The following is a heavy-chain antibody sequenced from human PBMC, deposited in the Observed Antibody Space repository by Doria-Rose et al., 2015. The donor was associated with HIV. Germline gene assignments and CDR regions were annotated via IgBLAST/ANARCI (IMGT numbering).Heavy chain of an antibody. V-gene: IGHV2-26*01. J-gene: IGHJ4*02. CDR2: IFSDDER. CDR3: ARIKSSRWYHKYYFDF. CDR1: GVSLSSPGMG. Sequence: QVTLKESGPVLVKPTETLTLTCTVSGVSLSSPGMGASWIRQPPGKALEWLANIFSDDERSYNSSLKSRLTIARATSKSQVVLTMTDMDPVDTATYYCARIKSSRWYHKYYFDFWGQGTLVIVSA. D-gene: IGHD6-13*01.